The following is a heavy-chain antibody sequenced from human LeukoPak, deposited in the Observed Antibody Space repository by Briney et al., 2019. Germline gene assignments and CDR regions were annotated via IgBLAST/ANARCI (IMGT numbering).Heavy chain of an antibody. CDR2: INHSGST. J-gene: IGHJ4*02. V-gene: IGHV4-34*01. D-gene: IGHD4-11*01. CDR3: ARVPNDYSNYRDY. Sequence: SETLSLTCAVYGGSFSRYYWSWIRQPPGKGLEWIGEINHSGSTNYNPSLKSRVTISVDTSKNQFSLKLSSVTAADTAVYYCARVPNDYSNYRDYWGQGTLVTVSS. CDR1: GGSFSRYY.